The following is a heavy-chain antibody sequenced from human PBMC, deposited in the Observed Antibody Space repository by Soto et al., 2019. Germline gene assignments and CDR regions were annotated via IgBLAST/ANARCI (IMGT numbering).Heavy chain of an antibody. CDR1: GFTFSGYN. CDR3: ARRGTISSAHHFDH. Sequence: QVQLVESGGGLVKPEGSLRLSCAAPGFTFSGYNMSWIGQAPGKGLEWVSYITSSGSNTFDAESVKGRFTISRDNTMNLLYLQMNSLSAEDTAVYYCARRGTISSAHHFDHWGQGTLVTVSS. CDR2: ITSSGSNT. V-gene: IGHV3-11*01. J-gene: IGHJ4*02. D-gene: IGHD6-6*01.